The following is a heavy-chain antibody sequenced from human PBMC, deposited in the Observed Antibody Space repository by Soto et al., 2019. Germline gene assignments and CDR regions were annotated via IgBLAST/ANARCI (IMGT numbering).Heavy chain of an antibody. Sequence: GASFKVSCKASGGTFSSYAISWVRQAPGQGLEWMGGIIPIFGTANYAQKFQGRVTITADESTSTAYMELSSLRSEDTAVYYCARALAAAGPDYFYGMDVWGQGTTVTVSS. V-gene: IGHV1-69*13. CDR1: GGTFSSYA. J-gene: IGHJ6*02. D-gene: IGHD6-13*01. CDR3: ARALAAAGPDYFYGMDV. CDR2: IIPIFGTA.